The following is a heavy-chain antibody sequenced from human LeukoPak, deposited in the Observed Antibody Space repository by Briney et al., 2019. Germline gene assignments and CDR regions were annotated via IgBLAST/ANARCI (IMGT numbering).Heavy chain of an antibody. Sequence: ASVRVSCKASGYTFTSYGISLVRQAPGQGLEWMGWISAYNGNTNYAQKLQGRVTMTTDTSTSTAYMELRSLRSDDTAVYYCARDRRPYYDILTGFDYWGQGTLVTVSS. CDR2: ISAYNGNT. V-gene: IGHV1-18*01. CDR3: ARDRRPYYDILTGFDY. CDR1: GYTFTSYG. D-gene: IGHD3-9*01. J-gene: IGHJ4*02.